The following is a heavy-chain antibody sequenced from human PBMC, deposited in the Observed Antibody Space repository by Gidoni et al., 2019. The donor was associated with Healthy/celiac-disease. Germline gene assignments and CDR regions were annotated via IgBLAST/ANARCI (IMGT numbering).Heavy chain of an antibody. D-gene: IGHD3-3*01. Sequence: EVQLVESGGGLVKPGGSLRLSCAASGFTFSNAWMSWVRQAPGKGLEWVGRIKSKTDGGTTDYAAPVKGRFTISRDDSKNTLYLQMNSLKTEDTAVYYCTTDSNLITIFGVAPRGVVWGKGTTVTVSS. CDR1: GFTFSNAW. J-gene: IGHJ6*03. CDR3: TTDSNLITIFGVAPRGVV. V-gene: IGHV3-15*01. CDR2: IKSKTDGGTT.